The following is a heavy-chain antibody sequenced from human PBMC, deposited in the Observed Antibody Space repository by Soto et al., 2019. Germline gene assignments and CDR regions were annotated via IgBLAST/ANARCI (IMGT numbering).Heavy chain of an antibody. CDR2: IYPGGSDT. V-gene: IGHV5-51*01. J-gene: IGHJ5*02. D-gene: IGHD3-22*01. CDR3: ARQYYYDSSGYYYNWFDP. Sequence: PGESLKISCKGSGYSFTSYWIGWVRQMPGKGLEWMGIIYPGGSDTRYSPSFQGQVTISADKSISTAYLQWSSLKASDTAMYYCARQYYYDSSGYYYNWFDPWGQGTLVTVSS. CDR1: GYSFTSYW.